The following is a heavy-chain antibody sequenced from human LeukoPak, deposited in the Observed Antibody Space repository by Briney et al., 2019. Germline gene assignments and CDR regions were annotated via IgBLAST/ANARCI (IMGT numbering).Heavy chain of an antibody. CDR2: INTGGTTI. Sequence: GGSLRLSCAASGFTLSDYYMNWIRQAPGKGLEWISYINTGGTTIYYADSVKGRFTISRDDAKNSLYPQMNSLRVEDTALYYCARALTDYWGQGTLVTVSS. CDR1: GFTLSDYY. J-gene: IGHJ4*02. CDR3: ARALTDY. V-gene: IGHV3-11*01.